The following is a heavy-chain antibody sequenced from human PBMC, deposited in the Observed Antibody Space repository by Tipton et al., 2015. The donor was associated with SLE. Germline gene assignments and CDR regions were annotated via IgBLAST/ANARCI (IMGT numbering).Heavy chain of an antibody. Sequence: LRLSCTVSGGSISSYYWSWIRQPPGKGLEWIGYIYYSGSTNYNPSLKSRVTISVDTSKNQFSLKLSSVTAADTAVYYCARRNSTRGRDTYYYYYYMDVWGKGTTVTVSS. D-gene: IGHD4-23*01. V-gene: IGHV4-59*01. CDR3: ARRNSTRGRDTYYYYYYMDV. CDR1: GGSISSYY. CDR2: IYYSGST. J-gene: IGHJ6*03.